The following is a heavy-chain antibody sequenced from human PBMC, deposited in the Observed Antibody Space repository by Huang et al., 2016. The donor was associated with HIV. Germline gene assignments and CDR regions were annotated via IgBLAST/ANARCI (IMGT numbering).Heavy chain of an antibody. V-gene: IGHV1-69*13. D-gene: IGHD5-18*01. CDR1: GGTFSSYA. Sequence: QVLLVQSGAEVRKPGSSVKVSCTAFGGTFSSYAISWVRQAPGQGLEWMGGIILIFGTANYTQKFQGRVTITVDESTNTGYMELTRLTSEDTAVYYCARTAYSYGFRQGYNWFDPWGQGTPVTVSS. CDR2: IILIFGTA. CDR3: ARTAYSYGFRQGYNWFDP. J-gene: IGHJ5*02.